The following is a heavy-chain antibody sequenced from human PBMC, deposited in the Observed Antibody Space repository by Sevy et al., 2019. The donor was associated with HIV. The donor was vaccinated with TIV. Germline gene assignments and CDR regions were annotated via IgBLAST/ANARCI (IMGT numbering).Heavy chain of an antibody. CDR2: INSDGSGT. CDR1: GFTFSSYW. V-gene: IGHV3-74*01. Sequence: GGSLRLSCAASGFTFSSYWMHWVRQAPGKGLVWVSRINSDGSGTSYADSVKGRFTISRDNAKSTLYLQMNSLRAEDTAVYYCARPYSGWSHFDYWGQGTLVTVSS. D-gene: IGHD6-19*01. CDR3: ARPYSGWSHFDY. J-gene: IGHJ4*02.